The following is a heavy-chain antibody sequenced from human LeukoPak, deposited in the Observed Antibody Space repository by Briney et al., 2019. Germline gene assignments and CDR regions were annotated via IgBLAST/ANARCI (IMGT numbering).Heavy chain of an antibody. CDR1: GGSISGYY. J-gene: IGHJ4*02. Sequence: SEALSLTCTVSGGSISGYYWSWIRQPPGKGLECIGYIYYSGSTNYNPSLKSRVTISVDTSRNQFSLKLTSVTAADTAVYYCAKVSDRDSSGYYWGFEYWGQGTLVTVSS. V-gene: IGHV4-59*08. D-gene: IGHD3-22*01. CDR2: IYYSGST. CDR3: AKVSDRDSSGYYWGFEY.